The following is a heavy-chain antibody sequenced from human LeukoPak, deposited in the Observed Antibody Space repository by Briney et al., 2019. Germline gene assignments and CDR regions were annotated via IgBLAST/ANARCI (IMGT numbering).Heavy chain of an antibody. V-gene: IGHV4-34*01. D-gene: IGHD2-15*01. CDR2: INQSGST. CDR3: ARDLGYCSGGSCYVWFDP. CDR1: GGSFSGYY. J-gene: IGHJ5*02. Sequence: SETLSLTCAVYGGSFSGYYWSWIRQSPGKGLEWIGEINQSGSTNYNPSLKSRVTISVDTSKNQFSLKLSSVTAADTAVYYCARDLGYCSGGSCYVWFDPWGQGTLVTVSS.